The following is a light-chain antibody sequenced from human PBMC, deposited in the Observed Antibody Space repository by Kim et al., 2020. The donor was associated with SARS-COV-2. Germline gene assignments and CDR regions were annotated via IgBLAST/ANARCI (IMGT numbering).Light chain of an antibody. Sequence: ELTQPPSVSGTPGQRVTISCSGSSSNIGKTTVNWYQQVPGKAPKLLIFDTNQRPSGVPDRFSASKSGTSASLAISGLQSEDEADYYCASWDDSLSGQRVFGGGTQLTVL. J-gene: IGLJ3*02. CDR1: SSNIGKTT. CDR2: DTN. V-gene: IGLV1-44*01. CDR3: ASWDDSLSGQRV.